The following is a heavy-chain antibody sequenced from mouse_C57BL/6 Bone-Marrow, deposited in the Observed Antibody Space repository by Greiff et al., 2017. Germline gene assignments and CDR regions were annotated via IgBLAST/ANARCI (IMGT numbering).Heavy chain of an antibody. CDR1: GYTFTGYW. CDR2: LLPGSGST. D-gene: IGHD2-4*01. J-gene: IGHJ1*03. V-gene: IGHV1-9*01. CDR3: ASGIYYDYDVLWYFDV. Sequence: QVQLQQSGAELMKPGASVKLSCKATGYTFTGYWIEWVKQRPGHGLEWIGELLPGSGSTNYNEKFKGNATFTADTSSNTAYMQLSSLTTEDSAIYYCASGIYYDYDVLWYFDVWGTGTTVTVSS.